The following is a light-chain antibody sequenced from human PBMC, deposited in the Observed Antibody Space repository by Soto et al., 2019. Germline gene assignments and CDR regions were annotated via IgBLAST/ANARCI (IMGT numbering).Light chain of an antibody. J-gene: IGKJ5*01. CDR2: DAS. V-gene: IGKV3-11*01. CDR1: QSVSNY. Sequence: EIVLTQSPGTLSLSPGERATLSCRASQSVSNYLAWYQQHPGQAPRLXXYDASNRATGIPARFSGSGSGTDLTLTISSLEPEDFAVYYCQQRSYWPSITFGQGTRLEIK. CDR3: QQRSYWPSIT.